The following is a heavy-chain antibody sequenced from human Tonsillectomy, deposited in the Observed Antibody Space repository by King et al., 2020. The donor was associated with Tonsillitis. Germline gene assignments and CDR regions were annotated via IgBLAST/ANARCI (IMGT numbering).Heavy chain of an antibody. CDR3: ARVSGDYQILTGFDY. J-gene: IGHJ4*02. CDR1: GYTFTSYG. D-gene: IGHD3-9*01. Sequence: VQLVESGGEVKKPGASVKVSCKASGYTFTSYGISWVRQAPGQGLEWMGWISTYNGNTNYAQKVQGRVTMTTDTSASTAYMELRSLRSDATAVYYCARVSGDYQILTGFDYWGQGTLVTVSS. V-gene: IGHV1-18*04. CDR2: ISTYNGNT.